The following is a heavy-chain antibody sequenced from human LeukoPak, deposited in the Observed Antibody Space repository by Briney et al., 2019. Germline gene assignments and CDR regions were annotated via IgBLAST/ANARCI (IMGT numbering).Heavy chain of an antibody. V-gene: IGHV3-23*01. CDR2: ISGSGGST. CDR1: GFTFSSYA. D-gene: IGHD3-9*01. CDR3: AKHTRYFDWLPRGFNYYGMDV. J-gene: IGHJ6*02. Sequence: GGSLRLSCAASGFTFSSYAMGWVRQAPGKGLEWVSAISGSGGSTYYADSVKGRFTISRDNSKNTLYLQMNSLRAEDTAVYYCAKHTRYFDWLPRGFNYYGMDVWGQGTTVTVSS.